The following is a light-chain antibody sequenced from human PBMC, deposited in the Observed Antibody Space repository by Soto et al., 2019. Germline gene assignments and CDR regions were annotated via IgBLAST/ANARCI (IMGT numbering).Light chain of an antibody. CDR1: SSDIGSYNL. CDR2: EGN. CDR3: CSYAGSMTGV. V-gene: IGLV2-23*01. J-gene: IGLJ3*02. Sequence: QSALTQPASVSGSPGQSITISCTGTSSDIGSYNLVSWYQQHPGKAPKVIIYEGNERPSGVSNRFSGSKSGNTASLTISWLQAEDEADYCCCSYAGSMTGVFGGGTKLTVL.